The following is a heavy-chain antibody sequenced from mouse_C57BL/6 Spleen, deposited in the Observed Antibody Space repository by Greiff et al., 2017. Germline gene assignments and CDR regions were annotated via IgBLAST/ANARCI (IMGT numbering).Heavy chain of an antibody. Sequence: QVQLQQPGAELVRPGASVKLSCKASGYTFTSYSISWVKQRPGQGLEWIGEIHPRSGNTYYNEKFKSKATLTADKSSSTAYMELGSLTSEDSAVYFRASGSVDYWGQGTTLTVSS. CDR3: ASGSVDY. J-gene: IGHJ2*01. CDR2: IHPRSGNT. V-gene: IGHV1-81*01. CDR1: GYTFTSYS. D-gene: IGHD1-1*01.